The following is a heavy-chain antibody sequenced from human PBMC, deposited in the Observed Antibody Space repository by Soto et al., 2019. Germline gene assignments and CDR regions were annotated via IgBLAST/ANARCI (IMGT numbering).Heavy chain of an antibody. Sequence: GGSLRLSCAGSGFTFRWFGMNWVRQAPGKGLEWVARISNDGSNEYYVDSVKGRFTISRDNTKSSLFLQMNSLGVEDTAVYYCARGGGGGLFEHWGQGVLVTVSS. CDR1: GFTFRWFG. D-gene: IGHD2-21*01. V-gene: IGHV3-30*03. CDR3: ARGGGGGLFEH. J-gene: IGHJ4*02. CDR2: ISNDGSNE.